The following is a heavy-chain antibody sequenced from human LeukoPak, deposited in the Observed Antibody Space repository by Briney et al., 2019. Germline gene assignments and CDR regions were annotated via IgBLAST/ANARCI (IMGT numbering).Heavy chain of an antibody. CDR3: AKEGEYYYDSSGTGHFDY. J-gene: IGHJ4*02. CDR2: ISYDGSNK. Sequence: GGSLRLSCAASGFTFSSYGMHWVRQAPGKGLEWVAVISYDGSNKYYADSVKGRFTISRDNSKNTLYLQTNSLRAEDTAVYYCAKEGEYYYDSSGTGHFDYWGQGTLVTVSS. V-gene: IGHV3-30*18. CDR1: GFTFSSYG. D-gene: IGHD3-22*01.